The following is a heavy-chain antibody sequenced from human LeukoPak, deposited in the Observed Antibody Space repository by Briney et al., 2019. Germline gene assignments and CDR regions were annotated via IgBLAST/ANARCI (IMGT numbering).Heavy chain of an antibody. V-gene: IGHV1-8*03. CDR1: GYTFINYD. D-gene: IGHD6-19*01. CDR3: AKVSSCSDCYYYYYYMDV. Sequence: GASVKVSCKASGYTFINYDINWVRQAPGQGLEWMGWMNPNSGNTGYAPKFQGTVTITRNTSITTAYMELSNLRSEDTAIYYCAKVSSCSDCYYYYYYMDVWGKGTTVTVSS. J-gene: IGHJ6*03. CDR2: MNPNSGNT.